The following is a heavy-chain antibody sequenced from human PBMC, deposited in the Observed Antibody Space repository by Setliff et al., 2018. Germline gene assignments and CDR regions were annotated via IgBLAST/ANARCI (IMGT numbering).Heavy chain of an antibody. V-gene: IGHV4-59*01. Sequence: SETLSLTCTVSGSSFSSYSWSWIRQPPGKGLEWIGYIYYSGSTNYNPSLKSRVTISVDTSKKQLSLKLSSVTAADTAVYYCARSLDCTGGSCYPNDAFDIWGQGTMVTVSS. CDR3: ARSLDCTGGSCYPNDAFDI. CDR1: GSSFSSYS. CDR2: IYYSGST. J-gene: IGHJ3*02. D-gene: IGHD2-15*01.